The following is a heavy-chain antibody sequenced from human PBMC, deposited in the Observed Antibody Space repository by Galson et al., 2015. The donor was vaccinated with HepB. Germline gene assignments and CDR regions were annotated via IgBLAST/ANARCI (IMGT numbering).Heavy chain of an antibody. CDR3: ARGSLALSFYVDY. CDR2: ISYDGSNK. D-gene: IGHD1-26*01. Sequence: SLRPSCAASGFTFSSYGMHWVRQAPGKGLEWVAVISYDGSNKYYADSVKGRFTISRDNSKNTLYLQMNSLRAEDTAVYYCARGSLALSFYVDYWGQGTLVTVSS. V-gene: IGHV3-30*19. CDR1: GFTFSSYG. J-gene: IGHJ4*02.